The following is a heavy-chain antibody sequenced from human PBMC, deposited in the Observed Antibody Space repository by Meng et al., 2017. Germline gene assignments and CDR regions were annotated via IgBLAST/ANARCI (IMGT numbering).Heavy chain of an antibody. V-gene: IGHV1-3*01. CDR2: INAGNGNT. CDR1: ACTFISYS. D-gene: IGHD3-10*01. Sequence: VVLGHSGAGAKTPGGSVEVAFKSSACTFISYSMQWVRQDPGQSVEWMGWINAGNGNTKYSQKFQGRVTITRDTSASTAYMELSSLRSEDTAVYYCARGQILWFGELLIPTWFDLWGQGTLVTVSS. CDR3: ARGQILWFGELLIPTWFDL. J-gene: IGHJ5*02.